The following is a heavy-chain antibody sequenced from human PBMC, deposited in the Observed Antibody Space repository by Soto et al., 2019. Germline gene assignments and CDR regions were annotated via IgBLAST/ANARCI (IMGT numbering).Heavy chain of an antibody. CDR3: VRETKNAFDV. V-gene: IGHV3-23*01. CDR2: ISGNGGFT. J-gene: IGHJ3*01. Sequence: PGGSLRLSCAASGFSFSYSAMSWVRQAPGKGLECVSGISGNGGFTYYADSVKGRFIISRDNSKDTVDLQMNSLRADDTAVYYCVRETKNAFDVWCQGTVVTVS. CDR1: GFSFSYSA.